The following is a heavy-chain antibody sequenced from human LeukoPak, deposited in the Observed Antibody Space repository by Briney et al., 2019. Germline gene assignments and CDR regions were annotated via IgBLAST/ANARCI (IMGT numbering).Heavy chain of an antibody. Sequence: GGPLRLSCAASGFTFSSYEMNWVRQAPGKGLEWVSYISSSGSTIYYADSVKGRFTISRDNAKNPLYLQMNSLRAEDTAVYYRAREIAVAGAFDYWGQGTLVTVSS. CDR3: AREIAVAGAFDY. CDR1: GFTFSSYE. D-gene: IGHD6-19*01. J-gene: IGHJ4*02. V-gene: IGHV3-48*03. CDR2: ISSSGSTI.